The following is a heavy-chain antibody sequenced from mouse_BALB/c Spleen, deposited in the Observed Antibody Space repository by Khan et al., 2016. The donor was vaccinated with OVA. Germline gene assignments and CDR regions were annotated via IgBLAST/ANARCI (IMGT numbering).Heavy chain of an antibody. CDR1: GYSITSEYA. CDR2: INYSGNT. CDR3: ARKAYYDYDPFPY. Sequence: EVQLQESGPGLVKPSQSLSLTCTVSGYSITSEYAWNWIRQFPGNKLEWMGYINYSGNTRFNPSLKSRTSITRYTSKNQFFLQLNSVTTEDTATYDCARKAYYDYDPFPYWGQGTLVTVSA. J-gene: IGHJ3*01. V-gene: IGHV3-2*02. D-gene: IGHD2-4*01.